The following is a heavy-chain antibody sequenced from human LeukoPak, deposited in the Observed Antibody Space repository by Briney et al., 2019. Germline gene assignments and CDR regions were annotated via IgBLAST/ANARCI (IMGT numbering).Heavy chain of an antibody. J-gene: IGHJ4*02. CDR2: IWSDGTNE. Sequence: GRSLRLSCAASGFTFSHFGMHCVRQSPGKGLEWVAVIWSDGTNEYYADSVKGRFSISRDNSKNTVSLQMNSLRTEDTAVYFCAKDAQRGFDYSNSLQYWGQGTLVTVSS. CDR1: GFTFSHFG. V-gene: IGHV3-33*03. CDR3: AKDAQRGFDYSNSLQY. D-gene: IGHD4-11*01.